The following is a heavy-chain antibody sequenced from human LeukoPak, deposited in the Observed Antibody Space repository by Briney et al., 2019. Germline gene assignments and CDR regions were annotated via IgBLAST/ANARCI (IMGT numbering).Heavy chain of an antibody. Sequence: GGSLRLSCAASGFTFSSYGMHWVRQAPGKGLEWVAFIRYDGSNKYYADSVKGRFTISRDNSKNTLYLQMNSLRSEDTAVYYCARGSEMAPYYWGQGTLVTVSS. CDR3: ARGSEMAPYY. D-gene: IGHD5-24*01. J-gene: IGHJ4*02. CDR1: GFTFSSYG. CDR2: IRYDGSNK. V-gene: IGHV3-30*02.